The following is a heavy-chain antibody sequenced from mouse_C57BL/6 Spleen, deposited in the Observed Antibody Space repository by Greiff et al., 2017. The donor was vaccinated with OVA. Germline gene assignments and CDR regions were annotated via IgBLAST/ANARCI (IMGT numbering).Heavy chain of an antibody. CDR1: GYAFSSSW. J-gene: IGHJ2*01. D-gene: IGHD1-1*01. Sequence: VKLKESGPELVKPGASVKISCKASGYAFSSSWMNWVKQRPGKGLEWIGRIYPGDGDTNYNGKFKGKATLTADKSSSTAYMQLSSLTSEDSAVYFCARPPFITGNFDYWGQGTTLTVSS. V-gene: IGHV1-82*01. CDR2: IYPGDGDT. CDR3: ARPPFITGNFDY.